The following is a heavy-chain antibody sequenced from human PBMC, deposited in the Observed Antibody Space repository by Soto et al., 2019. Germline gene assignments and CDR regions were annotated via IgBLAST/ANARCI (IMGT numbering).Heavy chain of an antibody. CDR1: GFTFSNAW. Sequence: GGSLRLSCAASGFTFSNAWMSWVRQAPGKGLEWVGRIKSKTDGGTTDYAAPVKGRFTISRDDSKNTLYLQMNSLKTEDTAVYYCTTYPPVDYYYYYMDVWGKGTTVTVSS. J-gene: IGHJ6*03. CDR3: TTYPPVDYYYYYMDV. CDR2: IKSKTDGGTT. V-gene: IGHV3-15*01. D-gene: IGHD2-21*01.